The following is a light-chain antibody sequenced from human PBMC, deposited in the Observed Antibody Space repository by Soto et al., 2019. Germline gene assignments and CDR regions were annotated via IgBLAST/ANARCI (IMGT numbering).Light chain of an antibody. CDR3: QHYNSYSEA. CDR1: QSVGTW. CDR2: AAS. J-gene: IGKJ1*01. V-gene: IGKV1-5*01. Sequence: QLTPTRSSLSASVGDRVTITCRASQSVGTWVAWYQQKPGKAPKLLIYAASTLQSGVPSRFSGSGSGTEFTLTISSLQPDDFATYYCQHYNSYSEAFGQGTKVDI.